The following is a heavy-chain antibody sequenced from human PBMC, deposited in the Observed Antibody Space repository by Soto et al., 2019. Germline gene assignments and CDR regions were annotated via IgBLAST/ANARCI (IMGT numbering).Heavy chain of an antibody. CDR2: IIPIFGTA. V-gene: IGHV1-69*06. CDR3: ARMGFSPNWFDP. CDR1: GGTFSSYA. J-gene: IGHJ5*02. Sequence: SVKVSCKASGGTFSSYAISWVRQAPGQGLEWMGGIIPIFGTANYAQKFQGRVTITADKSTSTAYMELSSLRSEDTAVYYCARMGFSPNWFDPWGQGTLVTVSS. D-gene: IGHD3-3*01.